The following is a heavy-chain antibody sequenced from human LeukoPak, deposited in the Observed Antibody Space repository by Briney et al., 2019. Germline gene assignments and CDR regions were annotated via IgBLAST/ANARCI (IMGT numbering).Heavy chain of an antibody. CDR2: IYYSGST. J-gene: IGHJ5*02. CDR3: ARLNCSGGSCYSVDH. V-gene: IGHV4-61*01. CDR1: GGSVSSGSYY. D-gene: IGHD2-15*01. Sequence: SETLSLTCTVSGGSVSSGSYYWSWIRQPPGKGLEWIGYIYYSGSTNYNPSLKSRLTISVDTYKNQFSLKLSSVTAADTAVYYCARLNCSGGSCYSVDHWGQGTLVTVSS.